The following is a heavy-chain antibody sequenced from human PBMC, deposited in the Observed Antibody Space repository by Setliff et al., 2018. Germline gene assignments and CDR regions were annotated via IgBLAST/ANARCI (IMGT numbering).Heavy chain of an antibody. Sequence: PGGSLRLSCAASGFTFSTAWMNWVRQAPGKGLEWVGRIKGKNDGLATDYAAPVKGRFTISRDDSKNTLYLQMNSLKTEDTAVYYCTTDRAAFDIWGQGTMVTVSS. CDR2: IKGKNDGLAT. V-gene: IGHV3-15*07. CDR1: GFTFSTAW. J-gene: IGHJ3*02. CDR3: TTDRAAFDI.